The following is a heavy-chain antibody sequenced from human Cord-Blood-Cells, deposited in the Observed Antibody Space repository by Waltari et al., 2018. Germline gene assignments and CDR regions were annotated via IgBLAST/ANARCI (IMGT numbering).Heavy chain of an antibody. J-gene: IGHJ4*02. CDR3: TSDETTGFDY. V-gene: IGHV3-15*01. D-gene: IGHD4-17*01. CDR2: SKSNTEGGTT. Sequence: EVQLVESGGGLVKPGGSLRLSCAASGFTFSNAWMSWVRQAPGKGLEWVGRSKSNTEGGTTDYAAPVKGRFTISRDDSKNTLYLQMNSLKTEDTAVYYCTSDETTGFDYWGQGTLVTVSS. CDR1: GFTFSNAW.